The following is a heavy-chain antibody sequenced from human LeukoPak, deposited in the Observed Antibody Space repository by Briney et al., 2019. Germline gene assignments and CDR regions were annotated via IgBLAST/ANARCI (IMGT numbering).Heavy chain of an antibody. V-gene: IGHV3-33*01. Sequence: PGGSLRLSCAASGFTFSSYGMHWVRQAPGKGLEWVAVIWCDGSNKYYADSVKGRFTISRDNSKNTLYLQMNSLRAEDTAVYYCAREYSYSPFDIWGQGTMVTVSS. CDR2: IWCDGSNK. D-gene: IGHD5-18*01. CDR3: AREYSYSPFDI. CDR1: GFTFSSYG. J-gene: IGHJ3*02.